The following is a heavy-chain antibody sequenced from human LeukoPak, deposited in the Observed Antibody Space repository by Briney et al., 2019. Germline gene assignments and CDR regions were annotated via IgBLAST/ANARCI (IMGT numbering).Heavy chain of an antibody. V-gene: IGHV1-18*01. CDR2: ISAYNGNT. J-gene: IGHJ3*02. D-gene: IGHD3-22*01. Sequence: ASVKVSCKASGYTFTSYGISWVRQAPGQGLEWMGWISAYNGNTNYAQKLQGRVTMTTDTSTSTAYMELRSLRSDDTAVYYCAREQTGYDSSGYLENDAFDIWGQGTMVTVSS. CDR1: GYTFTSYG. CDR3: AREQTGYDSSGYLENDAFDI.